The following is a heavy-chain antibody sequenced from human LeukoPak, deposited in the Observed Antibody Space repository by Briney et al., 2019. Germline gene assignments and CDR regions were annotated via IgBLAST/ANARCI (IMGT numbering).Heavy chain of an antibody. Sequence: PSETLSLTCTVSGGSISSSSYYWGWIRQPPGKGLEWIGSIYYSGSTYYNPSLKSRVTISVDTSKNQFSLKLSSVTAADTAVYYCAHLNGYCSSTSCSHYYYYGMDVWGQGTTVTVSS. CDR2: IYYSGST. V-gene: IGHV4-39*07. CDR1: GGSISSSSYY. D-gene: IGHD2-2*01. CDR3: AHLNGYCSSTSCSHYYYYGMDV. J-gene: IGHJ6*02.